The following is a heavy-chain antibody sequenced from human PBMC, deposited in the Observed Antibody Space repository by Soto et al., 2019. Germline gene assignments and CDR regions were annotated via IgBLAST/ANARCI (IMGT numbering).Heavy chain of an antibody. CDR2: IFHGGNT. CDR3: ARSRDFDY. CDR1: GFFISSGNY. J-gene: IGHJ4*02. Sequence: SETLSLTCAVSGFFISSGNYWGWIRKPPGKGLEWIVSIFHGGNTYYNPSLKSRVTISIDVSKNQFSLSLRSLTAADTAVYYCARSRDFDYWRQGTLVTVS. V-gene: IGHV4-38-2*01.